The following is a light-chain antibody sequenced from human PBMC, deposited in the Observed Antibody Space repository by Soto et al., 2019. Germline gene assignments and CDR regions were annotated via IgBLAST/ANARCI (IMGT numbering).Light chain of an antibody. V-gene: IGKV3-20*01. CDR3: QQYGSSPLT. CDR1: QSVGSSY. Sequence: EIVLTQSPGTLSLSPGERATLSCRASQSVGSSYLAWYQQKPGQAPRLLIYGASIRASGIPDRFSGGGSGTDFTLTISRLEPEDFAVYYCQQYGSSPLTFGGGTKVDIK. CDR2: GAS. J-gene: IGKJ4*01.